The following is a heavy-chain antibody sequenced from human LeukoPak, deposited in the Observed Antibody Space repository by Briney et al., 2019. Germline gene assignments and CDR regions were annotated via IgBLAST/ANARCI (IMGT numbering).Heavy chain of an antibody. CDR2: IRSKAFGGTT. CDR1: GFTFGDYV. J-gene: IGHJ4*02. V-gene: IGHV3-49*03. CDR3: TRGSDTVFGVARDGFDY. Sequence: GGSLRLSCTASGFTFGDYVMSWFRQAPGKGLEWVGFIRSKAFGGTTEYAASVKGRFTFSRDDSESIAYLQMNSLKTEDTAIYYCTRGSDTVFGVARDGFDYWGRGTLVTVSS. D-gene: IGHD3-3*01.